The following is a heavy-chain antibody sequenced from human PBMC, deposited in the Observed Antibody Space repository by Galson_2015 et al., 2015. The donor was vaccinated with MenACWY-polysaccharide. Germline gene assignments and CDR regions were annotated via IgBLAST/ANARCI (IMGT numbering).Heavy chain of an antibody. J-gene: IGHJ4*02. V-gene: IGHV4-31*03. Sequence: TLSLTCTVSGGSFNSDRYYWSWLRQHPGKGLEWIGYIYSSGTTYYNPSLKDRLSMSVDTSKNQFSLNLSSVTAADTAVYYCARVMRGTATTSLDYWGPGTLVTVSS. CDR1: GGSFNSDRYY. CDR2: IYSSGTT. D-gene: IGHD1-1*01. CDR3: ARVMRGTATTSLDY.